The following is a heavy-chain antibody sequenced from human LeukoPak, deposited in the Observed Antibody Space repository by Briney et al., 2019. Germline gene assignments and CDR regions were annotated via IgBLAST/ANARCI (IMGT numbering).Heavy chain of an antibody. CDR3: ARVYGDDY. V-gene: IGHV3-30-3*01. CDR2: ISYDGSNK. Sequence: PGGSLRLSCAASGFTFSSYATHWVRQAPGKGLEWVAVISYDGSNKYYADSVKGRFTISRDNSKNTLYLQMNSLRAEDTAVYYCARVYGDDYWGQGTLVTVSS. D-gene: IGHD2-21*02. J-gene: IGHJ4*02. CDR1: GFTFSSYA.